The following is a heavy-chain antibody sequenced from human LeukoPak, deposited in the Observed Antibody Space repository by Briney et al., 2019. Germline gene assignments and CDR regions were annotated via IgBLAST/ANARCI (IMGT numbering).Heavy chain of an antibody. CDR1: GGSISSGGYY. CDR3: ARDPGIAAAGAFDI. V-gene: IGHV4-31*03. D-gene: IGHD6-13*01. CDR2: IYYSGST. Sequence: SQTLSLTCTVSGGSISSGGYYWSWIRQHPGKGLEWIGYIYYSGSTYYNPSLKSRVTISVDTSKNQFSLKLSSVTAADTAVYYRARDPGIAAAGAFDIWGQGTMVTVSS. J-gene: IGHJ3*02.